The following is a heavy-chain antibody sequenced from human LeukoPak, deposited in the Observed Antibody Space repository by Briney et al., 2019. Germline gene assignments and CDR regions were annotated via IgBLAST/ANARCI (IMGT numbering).Heavy chain of an antibody. CDR3: ARARYCSGGSCYFDY. J-gene: IGHJ4*02. CDR2: IRQCESET. Sequence: GGSLRLSCAVSGFTFSSCWMSWVRQAPGKGLEWVANIRQCESETYCVDSVKGRFTISRDSAKNSQYLQMNSLRDEDTAVYYCARARYCSGGSCYFDYWRQGTLATVSS. V-gene: IGHV3-7*05. CDR1: GFTFSSCW. D-gene: IGHD2-15*01.